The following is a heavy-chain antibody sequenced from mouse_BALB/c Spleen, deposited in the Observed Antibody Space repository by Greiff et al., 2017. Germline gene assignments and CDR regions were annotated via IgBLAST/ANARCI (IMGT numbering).Heavy chain of an antibody. CDR2: IYPGGGYT. Sequence: QVQLQQSGAELVRPGTSMKISCKASGYTFTNYWLGWVKQRPGHGLEWIGDIYPGGGYTNYNEKFKGKATLTADTSSSTAYMQLSSLTSEDSAVYFCARFYGSRIYAMDYWGQGTSVTVSS. CDR1: GYTFTNYW. D-gene: IGHD1-1*01. J-gene: IGHJ4*01. V-gene: IGHV1-63*02. CDR3: ARFYGSRIYAMDY.